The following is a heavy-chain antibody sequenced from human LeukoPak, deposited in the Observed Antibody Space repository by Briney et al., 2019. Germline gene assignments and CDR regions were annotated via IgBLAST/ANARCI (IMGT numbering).Heavy chain of an antibody. CDR3: AKDESPGHGSYGVYYYYMDV. D-gene: IGHD3-10*01. V-gene: IGHV3-23*01. J-gene: IGHJ6*03. CDR1: GFTLSSYA. Sequence: PGGSLRLSCAASGFTLSSYAMSWVRQAPGKGLEWVSAISDTGNTYHADSVMGRFTISRDNSKNTLYLQMNSLRPEDTALYYCAKDESPGHGSYGVYYYYMDVRGKGTTVTVSS. CDR2: ISDTGNT.